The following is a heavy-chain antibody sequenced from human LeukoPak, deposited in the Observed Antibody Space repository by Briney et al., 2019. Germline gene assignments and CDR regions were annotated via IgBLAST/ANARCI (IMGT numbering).Heavy chain of an antibody. D-gene: IGHD6-6*01. CDR3: ASTYSSSSGASFDY. Sequence: SVKVSCKASGGTFSSYIFGWVRQAPGQGLEWMGRIIPILGIANYAQKFQGRVTITADKSTSTAYMELSSLRSEDTGVYYCASTYSSSSGASFDYWGQGTLVTVSS. CDR2: IIPILGIA. V-gene: IGHV1-69*02. J-gene: IGHJ4*02. CDR1: GGTFSSYI.